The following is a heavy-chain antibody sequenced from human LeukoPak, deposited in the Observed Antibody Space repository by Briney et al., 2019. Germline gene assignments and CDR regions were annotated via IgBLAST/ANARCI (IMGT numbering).Heavy chain of an antibody. J-gene: IGHJ4*02. D-gene: IGHD1-14*01. CDR1: GYSISSGYY. CDR3: ATEGNQEVYYFDY. Sequence: SETLSLTCTVSGYSISSGYYWGWIRQPPGKGLEWIGSIYHSGSTYYNPSLKSRVTISVDTSKNQFSLKLSSVTAADTAVYYCATEGNQEVYYFDYWGQGTLVTVSS. CDR2: IYHSGST. V-gene: IGHV4-38-2*02.